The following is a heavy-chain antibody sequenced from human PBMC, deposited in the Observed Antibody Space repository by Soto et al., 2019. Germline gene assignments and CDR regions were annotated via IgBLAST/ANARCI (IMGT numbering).Heavy chain of an antibody. D-gene: IGHD2-15*01. CDR1: GFTFSSYW. CDR2: IKKDGSEK. V-gene: IGHV3-7*02. Sequence: EVQLVESGGGLVQPGGSLRLSCAASGFTFSSYWMSWVRQAPGKGLEWVANIKKDGSEKNYVDSVKGRFTISRDNAKNSLYLQMNSRRAEDTAVYYCAVDPPRGYCRGGIFYSPYDWGQGTMVTVSS. CDR3: AVDPPRGYCRGGIFYSPYD. J-gene: IGHJ4*02.